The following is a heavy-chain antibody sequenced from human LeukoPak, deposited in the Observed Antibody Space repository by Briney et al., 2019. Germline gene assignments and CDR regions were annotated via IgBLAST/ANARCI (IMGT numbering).Heavy chain of an antibody. CDR1: GYTFTSYD. CDR2: MIPNSANT. J-gene: IGHJ4*02. V-gene: IGHV1-8*02. D-gene: IGHD1-26*01. Sequence: GASVKVSCKSSGYTFTSYDINWVRQATGQGLEWMGWMIPNSANTGFAQKFQGRVTMTMNTSISTAYMELTSLTSEDTAVYYCARSTMGARRKYDYWGQGTLVTVSS. CDR3: ARSTMGARRKYDY.